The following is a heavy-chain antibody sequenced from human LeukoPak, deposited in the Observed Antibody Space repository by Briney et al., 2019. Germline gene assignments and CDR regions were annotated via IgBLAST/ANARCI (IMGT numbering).Heavy chain of an antibody. CDR1: GYSFTSYW. CDR2: IYPGDSDT. J-gene: IGHJ5*02. D-gene: IGHD6-13*01. V-gene: IGHV5-51*01. CDR3: ARLLAAAGRAVNWFDP. Sequence: GESLKISCKGSGYSFTSYWIGWLRQMPGKGLEWMGIIYPGDSDTRYSPSFQGQVTISADKSISTAYLQWSSLKASDTAMYYCARLLAAAGRAVNWFDPWGQGTLVTVSS.